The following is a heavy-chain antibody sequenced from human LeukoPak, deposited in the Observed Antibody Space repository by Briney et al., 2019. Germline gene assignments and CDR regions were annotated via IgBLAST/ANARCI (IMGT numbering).Heavy chain of an antibody. CDR1: GDSISSSSYY. D-gene: IGHD3-22*01. J-gene: IGHJ4*02. Sequence: PETLSLTCTVSGDSISSSSYYWVWLRQPPGKGLEWIATIHYTGSTYFNPSLKSRVTISVDTSKNQFSLKLSSVTAADTAMYYCARYWGPYDNSGAYFDYWGQGTLVTVSS. V-gene: IGHV4-39*01. CDR2: IHYTGST. CDR3: ARYWGPYDNSGAYFDY.